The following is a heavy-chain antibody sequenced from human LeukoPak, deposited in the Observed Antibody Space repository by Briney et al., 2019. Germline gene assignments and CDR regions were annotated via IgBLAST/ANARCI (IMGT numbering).Heavy chain of an antibody. J-gene: IGHJ6*02. V-gene: IGHV3-74*01. Sequence: GGSLRLSCAASGFTFSSYWMHWVRQAPGKGLVWVSRINSDGSSTSYADSVKGRFTISRDNAKNTLYLQMNSLRAEDTAVYYCAKAVTTPIYYYYGMDVWGQGTTVTVSS. D-gene: IGHD4-17*01. CDR3: AKAVTTPIYYYYGMDV. CDR2: INSDGSST. CDR1: GFTFSSYW.